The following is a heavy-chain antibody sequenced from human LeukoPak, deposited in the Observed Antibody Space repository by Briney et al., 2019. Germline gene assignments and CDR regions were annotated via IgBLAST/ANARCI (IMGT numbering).Heavy chain of an antibody. CDR2: INTDGRST. Sequence: LVXVXRINTDGRSTSYADSVKGRFTISRDNANNTLYLQMNSLRAEDTAVYYCAIDSRPLIDAFDIWGQGTMVTVSS. J-gene: IGHJ3*02. D-gene: IGHD3-22*01. CDR3: AIDSRPLIDAFDI. V-gene: IGHV3-74*01.